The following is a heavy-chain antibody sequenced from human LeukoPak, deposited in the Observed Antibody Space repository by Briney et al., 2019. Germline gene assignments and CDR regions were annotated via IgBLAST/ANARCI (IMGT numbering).Heavy chain of an antibody. CDR2: IKQDGSEK. Sequence: GGSLRLSCAASGFTFSSYWMSWVRQAPGKGLEWVANIKQDGSEKYYVDSVKGRFTITRDNAENSLYLQMNSLRAEDTAVYYCARDHSSSWYFDYWGQGTLVTVSS. CDR3: ARDHSSSWYFDY. CDR1: GFTFSSYW. D-gene: IGHD6-13*01. V-gene: IGHV3-7*01. J-gene: IGHJ4*02.